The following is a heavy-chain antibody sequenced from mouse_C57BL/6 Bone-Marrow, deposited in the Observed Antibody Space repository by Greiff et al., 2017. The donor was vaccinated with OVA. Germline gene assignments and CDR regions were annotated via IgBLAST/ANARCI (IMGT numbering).Heavy chain of an antibody. D-gene: IGHD1-1*01. V-gene: IGHV1-81*01. J-gene: IGHJ2*01. Sequence: QVQLQQSGAELARPGASVKLSCKASGYTFTSYGISWVKQRTGQGLEWIGEIYPRSGNTYYNEKFKGKATLTADKSSSTAYMELRSLTYEDSAVYFCAIDYGSSWYYFDYWGQGTTLTVSS. CDR1: GYTFTSYG. CDR3: AIDYGSSWYYFDY. CDR2: IYPRSGNT.